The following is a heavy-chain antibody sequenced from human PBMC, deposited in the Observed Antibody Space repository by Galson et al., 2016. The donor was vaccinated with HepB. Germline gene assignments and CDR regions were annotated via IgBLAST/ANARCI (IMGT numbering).Heavy chain of an antibody. CDR1: GYIFSTYS. D-gene: IGHD3-3*01. CDR2: IIPYRGNT. V-gene: IGHV1-18*01. CDR3: ARSPATYYEIWGGYQIPYFFDY. Sequence: SVKVSCKASGYIFSTYSISWVRQAPGQGLEWMGWIIPYRGNTKYGQKFRDRVTMTTDTSTSTVYMELRSLRSDDTAVYYCARSPATYYEIWGGYQIPYFFDYWGQGALVTFSS. J-gene: IGHJ4*02.